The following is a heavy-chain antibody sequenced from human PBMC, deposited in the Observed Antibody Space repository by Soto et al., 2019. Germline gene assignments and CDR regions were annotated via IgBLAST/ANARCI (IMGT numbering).Heavy chain of an antibody. V-gene: IGHV4-30-2*01. Sequence: QLQLQESGSGLVKPSQTLSLTCAVSGGSISSGGYSWSWIRQPPGKGLEWIGYIYHSGSTYYNPSLKSRVTISVDRSKNQFSLKLSSVTAADTAVYYRARDLGGWLQFSYWGQGTLVTVSS. CDR2: IYHSGST. CDR3: ARDLGGWLQFSY. D-gene: IGHD5-12*01. J-gene: IGHJ4*02. CDR1: GGSISSGGYS.